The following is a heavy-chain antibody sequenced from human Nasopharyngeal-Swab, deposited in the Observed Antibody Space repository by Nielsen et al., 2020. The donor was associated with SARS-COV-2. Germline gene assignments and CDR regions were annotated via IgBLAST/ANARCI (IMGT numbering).Heavy chain of an antibody. Sequence: GRLLRSSFPASGFPFISYAMPWVLQAPGKGLEWVAFISYDGSNKYYADSVKGRFTIPRDNSKNTLHLQMNSLRAEDTAVYYCARDLFHSSSWYGDYWGQGTLVTVSS. D-gene: IGHD6-13*01. CDR1: GFPFISYA. CDR2: ISYDGSNK. CDR3: ARDLFHSSSWYGDY. V-gene: IGHV3-30*04. J-gene: IGHJ4*02.